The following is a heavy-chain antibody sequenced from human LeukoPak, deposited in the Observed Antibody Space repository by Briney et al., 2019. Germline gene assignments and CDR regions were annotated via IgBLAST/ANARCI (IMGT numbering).Heavy chain of an antibody. CDR1: GDSVASNNGA. CDR3: ARDLGTSGWYTFDY. CDR2: TYYRSKWYN. V-gene: IGHV6-1*01. Sequence: SQTLSLTCAISGDSVASNNGAWNWIRQSPSRGLEWLGRTYYRSKWYNDYAMPMKGRISINPDTSKNQFSLQGNSVTPEDTAIYYCARDLGTSGWYTFDYWGQGTLVTVSS. J-gene: IGHJ4*02. D-gene: IGHD6-19*01.